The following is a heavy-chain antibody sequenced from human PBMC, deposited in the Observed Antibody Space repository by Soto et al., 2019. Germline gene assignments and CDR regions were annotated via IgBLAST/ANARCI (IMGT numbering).Heavy chain of an antibody. CDR1: GFPFSSYG. J-gene: IGHJ4*02. Sequence: QVQLGESGGGVVQPGRSLRLSCAASGFPFSSYGMHWVREAPGKGLEWVAVISYDGSNKYYADSVKGRFTISRDNSASTLYLQMNSLRPEDTALYYCVGGQYYFDYRGQGTLVTVST. CDR2: ISYDGSNK. D-gene: IGHD3-10*01. CDR3: VGGQYYFDY. V-gene: IGHV3-30*03.